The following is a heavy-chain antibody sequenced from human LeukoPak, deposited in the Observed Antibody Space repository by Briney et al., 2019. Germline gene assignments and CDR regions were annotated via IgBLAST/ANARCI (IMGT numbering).Heavy chain of an antibody. D-gene: IGHD4-17*01. Sequence: GSLKPPLGALGINLKRFALGRGPQAPGKGLGGGSAISGSGGSTYYADSVKGRFTISRDNSKNTLYLQMNSLRAEDTAVYYCAKVIYAVTTYIDCWGQGTLVTVSS. CDR3: AKVIYAVTTYIDC. V-gene: IGHV3-23*01. CDR2: ISGSGGST. J-gene: IGHJ4*02. CDR1: INLKRFA.